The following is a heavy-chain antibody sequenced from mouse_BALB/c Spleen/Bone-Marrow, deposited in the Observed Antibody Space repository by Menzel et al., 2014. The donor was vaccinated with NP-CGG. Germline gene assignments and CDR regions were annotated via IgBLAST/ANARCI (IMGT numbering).Heavy chain of an antibody. CDR2: IDPANGNT. CDR1: GFNIKDTY. V-gene: IGHV14-3*02. J-gene: IGHJ3*01. CDR3: TGRYGWFAY. Sequence: EVQLQQSGAELVKPGASVKLSCTASGFNIKDTYMHWVKQRPEQGLEWIGRIDPANGNTKYDPRFQGKATITADASSNTANLQLSSLTSEDTAVYYCTGRYGWFAYWGQGTLVTVSA. D-gene: IGHD2-14*01.